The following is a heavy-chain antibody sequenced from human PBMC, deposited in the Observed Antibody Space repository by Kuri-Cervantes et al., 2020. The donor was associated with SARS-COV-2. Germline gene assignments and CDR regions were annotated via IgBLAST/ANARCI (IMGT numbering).Heavy chain of an antibody. Sequence: GSLRLSCTVSGGSITNNHYFWGWIRQPPGKGLEWIANIYYAGNTYYNASLKSRVNISVDTSKNQFSLTVTSVTAADTATYYCARQRYLYDLWNVLYHHGLDVWGQGTTVTVSS. CDR3: ARQRYLYDLWNVLYHHGLDV. D-gene: IGHD3/OR15-3a*01. V-gene: IGHV4-39*01. J-gene: IGHJ6*02. CDR1: GGSITNNHYF. CDR2: IYYAGNT.